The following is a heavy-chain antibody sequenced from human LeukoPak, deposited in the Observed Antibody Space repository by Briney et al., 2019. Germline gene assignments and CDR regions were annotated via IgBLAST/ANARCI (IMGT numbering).Heavy chain of an antibody. J-gene: IGHJ4*02. CDR2: ISYDGSNK. CDR1: GFTFSSYG. D-gene: IGHD4-17*01. V-gene: IGHV3-30*18. Sequence: PGGSLRLSCAASGFTFSSYGMHWVRQAPGKGLEWVAVISYDGSNKYYADSVKGRFTISRDNSKNTLYLQMNSLRAEDTAVYYCAKDLGYGDQYHFDYWGQGTLVTVSS. CDR3: AKDLGYGDQYHFDY.